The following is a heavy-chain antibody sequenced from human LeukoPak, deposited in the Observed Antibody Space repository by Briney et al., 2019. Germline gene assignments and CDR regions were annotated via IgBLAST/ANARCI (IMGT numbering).Heavy chain of an antibody. J-gene: IGHJ4*02. D-gene: IGHD3-9*01. CDR3: ARALYYDILTGYSPSSPFDY. CDR2: ISSSGSTI. V-gene: IGHV3-48*03. Sequence: GGSLRLSCAASGFTFSSYEMNWVRQAPGKGLEWVSYISSSGSTIYYADSVKGRFTISRDNAKNSLYLQMNSLRAEDTAVYYCARALYYDILTGYSPSSPFDYWGQGTLVTVSS. CDR1: GFTFSSYE.